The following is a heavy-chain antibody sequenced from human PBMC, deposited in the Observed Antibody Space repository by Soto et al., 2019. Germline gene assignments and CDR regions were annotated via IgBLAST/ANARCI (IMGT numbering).Heavy chain of an antibody. CDR3: AKGGSGPERYFDY. V-gene: IGHV3-23*01. D-gene: IGHD3-16*01. J-gene: IGHJ4*02. CDR2: ISGSGGST. CDR1: GFTFSSYA. Sequence: EVQLLESGGGLVQPGGSLRLSCAASGFTFSSYAMSWVRQAPGKGLEWVSAISGSGGSTYYADSVKGRFTISRDNSKKTLYLQMNSLRAEDTAVYYCAKGGSGPERYFDYWGQGTLVTVSS.